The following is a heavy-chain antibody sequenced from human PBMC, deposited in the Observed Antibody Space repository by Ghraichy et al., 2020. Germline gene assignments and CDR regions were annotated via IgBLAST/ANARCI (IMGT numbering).Heavy chain of an antibody. D-gene: IGHD1-26*01. CDR1: GFTFDDYA. V-gene: IGHV3-9*01. CDR2: ISWNSGSI. J-gene: IGHJ3*02. CDR3: AKDIRGSKSTFDI. Sequence: GGSLRLSCAASGFTFDDYAMHWVRQAPGKGLEWVSGISWNSGSIGYADSVKGRFTISRDNAKNSLYLQMNSLRAEDTALYYCAKDIRGSKSTFDIWGQGTMVTISS.